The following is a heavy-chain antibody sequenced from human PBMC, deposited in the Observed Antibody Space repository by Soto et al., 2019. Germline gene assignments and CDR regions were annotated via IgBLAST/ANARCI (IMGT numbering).Heavy chain of an antibody. CDR3: ARDGGYDILTGYYEDY. V-gene: IGHV4-30-4*01. J-gene: IGHJ4*02. D-gene: IGHD3-9*01. Sequence: SETLSLTCTVSGGSISSGDYYWSWIRQPPGKGLEWIGYIYYSGSTYYNPSLKSRVTISVDTPKNQFSLKLSSVTAADTAVYYCARDGGYDILTGYYEDYWGQGTLVTVSS. CDR1: GGSISSGDYY. CDR2: IYYSGST.